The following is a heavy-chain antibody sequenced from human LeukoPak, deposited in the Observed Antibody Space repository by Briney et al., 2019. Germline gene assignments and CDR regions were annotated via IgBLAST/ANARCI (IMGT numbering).Heavy chain of an antibody. CDR3: ARTIVGATTNDY. J-gene: IGHJ4*02. CDR2: INHSGST. CDR1: GFTFSTYS. Sequence: GSLRLSCAASGFTFSTYSMNWVRQAPGKGLEWIGEINHSGSTNYNPSLKSRVTISVDTSKNQFSLKLSSMTAADTAVYYCARTIVGATTNDYWGQGTLVTVSS. D-gene: IGHD1-26*01. V-gene: IGHV4-34*01.